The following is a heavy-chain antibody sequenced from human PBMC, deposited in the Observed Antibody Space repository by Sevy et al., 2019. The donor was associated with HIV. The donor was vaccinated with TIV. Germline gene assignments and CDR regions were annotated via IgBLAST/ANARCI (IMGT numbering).Heavy chain of an antibody. V-gene: IGHV3-73*01. J-gene: IGHJ4*02. CDR3: TRREAAAGKLFDY. CDR1: GFTFSGSA. D-gene: IGHD6-13*01. CDR2: IRSKANSYAT. Sequence: GGSLRLSCAASGFTFSGSAMHWVRQASGKGLEWVGRIRSKANSYATAYAASVKGRFTISRDDSKNTAYLQMNSLKTEDTAVYYCTRREAAAGKLFDYWGQGTLVTVSS.